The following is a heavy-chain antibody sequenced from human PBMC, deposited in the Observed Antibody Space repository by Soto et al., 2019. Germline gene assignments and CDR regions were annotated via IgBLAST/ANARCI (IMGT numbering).Heavy chain of an antibody. J-gene: IGHJ4*02. D-gene: IGHD3-22*01. V-gene: IGHV1-69*13. CDR2: IIPIFGTA. CDR3: ARDRLDYYDSSGYYYQLRDY. Sequence: ASVKVSCKASGGTFSSYAISWVRQAPGQGLEWMGGIIPIFGTANYAQKFQGRVTITADESTSTAYMELSSLRSEDTAVYYCARDRLDYYDSSGYYYQLRDYWGQGTLVTVSS. CDR1: GGTFSSYA.